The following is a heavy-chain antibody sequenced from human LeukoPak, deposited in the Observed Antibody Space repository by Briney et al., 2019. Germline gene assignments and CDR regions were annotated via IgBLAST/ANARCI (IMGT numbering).Heavy chain of an antibody. V-gene: IGHV1-69*13. CDR1: GGTFSSYA. D-gene: IGHD3-22*01. CDR2: IIPIFGTA. Sequence: SVKVSCKASGGTFSSYAISWVRQAPGQGLEWMGGIIPIFGTANYAQKFQGRVTIAADESTSTAYMGLSSLRSEDTAVYYCARDTGSSGYWDYWGQGTLVTVSS. CDR3: ARDTGSSGYWDY. J-gene: IGHJ4*02.